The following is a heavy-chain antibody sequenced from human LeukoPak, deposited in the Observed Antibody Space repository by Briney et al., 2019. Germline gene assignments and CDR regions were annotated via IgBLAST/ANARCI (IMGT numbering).Heavy chain of an antibody. J-gene: IGHJ4*02. CDR2: IDGGGTNT. V-gene: IGHV3-23*01. CDR1: GFTFKRYH. Sequence: GGSLRLSCAASGFTFKRYHMSWVRQAPGKGLDWVSSIDGGGTNTYYADSVKGRFTISRDNSKKTLYLQMNRLRAEDTAVYYCATLLVTATAYFDYWGQGTLVTVSS. CDR3: ATLLVTATAYFDY. D-gene: IGHD2-21*02.